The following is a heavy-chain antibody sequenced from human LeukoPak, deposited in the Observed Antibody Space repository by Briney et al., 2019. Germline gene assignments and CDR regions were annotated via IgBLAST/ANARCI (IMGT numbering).Heavy chain of an antibody. CDR3: ARGDRAIVVVPAAGPNWFDP. Sequence: GAVKVSCKASGYTFTSYDINWVRQATGQGREGRGWMNPNRGKTDYAQKFRGRVTMTRNTPISTAYLELSRLTSEDTAVYYCARGDRAIVVVPAAGPNWFDPWGQGTLVTVSS. CDR1: GYTFTSYD. CDR2: MNPNRGKT. D-gene: IGHD2-2*01. J-gene: IGHJ5*02. V-gene: IGHV1-8*01.